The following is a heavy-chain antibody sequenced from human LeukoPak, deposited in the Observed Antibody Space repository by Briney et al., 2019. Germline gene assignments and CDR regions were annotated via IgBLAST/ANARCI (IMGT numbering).Heavy chain of an antibody. CDR2: IYHSGST. V-gene: IGHV4-38-2*02. J-gene: IGHJ4*02. D-gene: IGHD3-3*01. CDR1: GYSISSGYY. CDR3: ARASGFFGVVPLGY. Sequence: SETLSLTCTVSGYSISSGYYWGWIRQPPGKGLEWIGSIYHSGSTYYNPSLKSRVTISVDTSKNQFSLKLSSVTAADTAVYYCARASGFFGVVPLGYWGQGTLVTVSS.